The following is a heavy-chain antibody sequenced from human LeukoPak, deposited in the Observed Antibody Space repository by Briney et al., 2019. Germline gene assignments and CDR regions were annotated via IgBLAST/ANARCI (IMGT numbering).Heavy chain of an antibody. V-gene: IGHV4-61*02. D-gene: IGHD5-18*01. CDR3: ARDQAGTAMVTSMIPNYYYYYYMDV. Sequence: PSETLSLTCTVSGGSISSGSYYWSWIRQPAGKGLEWIGRIYTSGSTNYNPSLKSRVTISVDTSKNQFSPKLSSVTAADTAVYYCARDQAGTAMVTSMIPNYYYYYYMDVWGKGTTVTISS. J-gene: IGHJ6*03. CDR2: IYTSGST. CDR1: GGSISSGSYY.